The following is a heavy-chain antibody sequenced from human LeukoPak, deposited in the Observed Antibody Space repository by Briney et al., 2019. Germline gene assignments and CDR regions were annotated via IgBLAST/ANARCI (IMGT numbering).Heavy chain of an antibody. CDR1: GFTFSNAW. Sequence: PGGSLRLSCAASGFTFSNAWMSWVRQAPGKGLEWVGRIKSKTDGGTTDYAAPVKGRFTISRDDSKNMLYLQMNSLKTEDTAVYYCTTDTPPGAPLANFDYWGQGTLVTVSS. CDR3: TTDTPPGAPLANFDY. D-gene: IGHD2-15*01. J-gene: IGHJ4*02. CDR2: IKSKTDGGTT. V-gene: IGHV3-15*01.